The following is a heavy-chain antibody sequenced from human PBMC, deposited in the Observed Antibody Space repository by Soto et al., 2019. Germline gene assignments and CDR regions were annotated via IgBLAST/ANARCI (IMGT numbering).Heavy chain of an antibody. V-gene: IGHV3-15*01. J-gene: IGHJ4*02. CDR1: GFSFINAW. Sequence: PRLSCAASGFSFINAWMGWVRQAPGKGLEWVGRVRSKTEGGTIDYAAPVKGRFTISRDESKNTLYLQMTSLRTEDTAVYFCSTIAVVTPGFDYWGQGTRVTVSS. CDR3: STIAVVTPGFDY. D-gene: IGHD2-15*01. CDR2: VRSKTEGGTI.